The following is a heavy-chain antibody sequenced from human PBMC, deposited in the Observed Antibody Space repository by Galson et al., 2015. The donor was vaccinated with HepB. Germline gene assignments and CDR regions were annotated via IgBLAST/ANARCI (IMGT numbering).Heavy chain of an antibody. CDR2: IYPGDSDT. CDR1: GYSFTNYW. Sequence: QSGAEVKKPGESLKISCKGSGYSFTNYWIGWVRQMPGKGLEWMGIIYPGDSDTRYSPSFQGQVTISADKSINTAYLQWSSLKASDTAVYYCARDRWSQLVSWYFDYWGQGTLVTVSS. J-gene: IGHJ4*02. CDR3: ARDRWSQLVSWYFDY. D-gene: IGHD6-6*01. V-gene: IGHV5-51*01.